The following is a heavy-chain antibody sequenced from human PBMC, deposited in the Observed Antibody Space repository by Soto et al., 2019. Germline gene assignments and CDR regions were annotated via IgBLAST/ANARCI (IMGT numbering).Heavy chain of an antibody. D-gene: IGHD5-18*01. V-gene: IGHV4-30-4*01. CDR3: ARELTGYRYGPGEVY. J-gene: IGHJ4*02. Sequence: QVQLQESGPGLVRPSQTLSLTCTVSGGSISSSDYYWTWIRQPPGKGLEWIGYIDYSGSTYYNPSLKSRVTISVDKSKNQFSLTLTSMTAAGTAVYFCARELTGYRYGPGEVYWGRGTLVSVSS. CDR2: IDYSGST. CDR1: GGSISSSDYY.